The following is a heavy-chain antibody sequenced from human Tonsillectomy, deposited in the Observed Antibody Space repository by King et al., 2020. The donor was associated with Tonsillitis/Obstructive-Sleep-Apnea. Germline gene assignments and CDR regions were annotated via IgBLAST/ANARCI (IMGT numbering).Heavy chain of an antibody. Sequence: QLVQSGAEVKQPGESLKISCKGSGYTFTNHLIAWVRQMPGTGLVWMGIIYPGDSHTRYSPSFEGQVTISAVKSISTAYLQWSSLKASDTAMYYCATTSSEYSGSSVALDYWGQGTLVTVSS. CDR2: IYPGDSHT. J-gene: IGHJ4*02. V-gene: IGHV5-51*01. CDR1: GYTFTNHL. CDR3: ATTSSEYSGSSVALDY. D-gene: IGHD6-6*01.